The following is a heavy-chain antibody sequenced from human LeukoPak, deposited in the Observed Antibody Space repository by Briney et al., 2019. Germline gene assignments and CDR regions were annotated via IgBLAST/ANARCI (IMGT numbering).Heavy chain of an antibody. J-gene: IGHJ4*02. Sequence: SETLSLTCFVSGGSIRSSDYCWSWIRQPPGKEVEWIASITYGGTTYYNPSLQSRVTISVDTSKNQFSLRLNSVTAADTAVYFCARYVVYGSGKYYFDYWGQGSLVAVSS. CDR3: ARYVVYGSGKYYFDY. D-gene: IGHD3-10*01. CDR2: ITYGGTT. V-gene: IGHV4-39*01. CDR1: GGSIRSSDYC.